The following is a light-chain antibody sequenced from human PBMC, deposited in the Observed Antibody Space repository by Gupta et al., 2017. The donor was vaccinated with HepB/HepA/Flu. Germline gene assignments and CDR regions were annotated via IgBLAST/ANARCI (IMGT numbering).Light chain of an antibody. J-gene: IGKJ4*01. Sequence: DIQMTQSPSSLSASVGDRVTITCQASQDINNYLNWYQQKPGKAPKLLIYDASKLETGVPSRFSGSGSGTNFTFTISSLQPEDVATYYCQQENLLPFTFGRGTKVEIK. V-gene: IGKV1-33*01. CDR3: QQENLLPFT. CDR1: QDINNY. CDR2: DAS.